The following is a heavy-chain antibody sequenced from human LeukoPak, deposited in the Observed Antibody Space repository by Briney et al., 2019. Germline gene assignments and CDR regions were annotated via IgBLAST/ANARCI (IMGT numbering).Heavy chain of an antibody. CDR3: AKDAQLWLPSYWYFDL. CDR2: ISASGGTT. D-gene: IGHD5-18*01. CDR1: GGSISSSN. V-gene: IGHV3-23*01. Sequence: PLETLSLTCAVSGGSISSSNWWSWVRQAPGKGLEWVSAISASGGTTYYADSVKGRFTISRDNSKNTLYLQMNSLRAEDTAVYYCAKDAQLWLPSYWYFDLWGRGTLVTVSS. J-gene: IGHJ2*01.